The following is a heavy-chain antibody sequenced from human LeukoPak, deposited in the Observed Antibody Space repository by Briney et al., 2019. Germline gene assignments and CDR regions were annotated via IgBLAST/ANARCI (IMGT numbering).Heavy chain of an antibody. CDR2: ISDIGSI. V-gene: IGHV4-59*12. CDR3: ARGEVTMNRED. Sequence: SETLSLTCTVSGGSISSYYWSWIRQPPGKGLEWIAYISDIGSINYNPSLKSRVTISVDTSKNQFSLKLSSVTAADTAVYYCARGEVTMNREDWGQGTLVTVSS. CDR1: GGSISSYY. J-gene: IGHJ4*02. D-gene: IGHD3-22*01.